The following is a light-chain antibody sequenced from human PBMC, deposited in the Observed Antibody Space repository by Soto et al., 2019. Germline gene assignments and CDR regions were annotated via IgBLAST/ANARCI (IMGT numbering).Light chain of an antibody. Sequence: QSALTQPPSASGSPGQSVTISCTGTSSDVGAYDYVSWYQQHPGKAPKLLIYEINKRPSGVPDRFSGSKSGNTASLTVSGLQAEDEADYYCSSYTSTNTQVFGTGTKVTV. CDR1: SSDVGAYDY. CDR2: EIN. V-gene: IGLV2-8*01. CDR3: SSYTSTNTQV. J-gene: IGLJ1*01.